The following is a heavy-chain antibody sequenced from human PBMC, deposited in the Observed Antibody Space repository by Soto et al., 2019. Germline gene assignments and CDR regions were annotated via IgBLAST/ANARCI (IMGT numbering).Heavy chain of an antibody. CDR2: ISYDGSNK. CDR1: GFTFSNYG. Sequence: QVQLVESGGGVVQPGRSLRLSCAASGFTFSNYGMHWVRQAPGKGLEWVAVISYDGSNKYYADSVKGRFAISRDNSKNTLYLQMNSLRAEDTAVYYCAKGTGPYYYYGMDVWGQGTRVTVSS. CDR3: AKGTGPYYYYGMDV. V-gene: IGHV3-30*18. J-gene: IGHJ6*02.